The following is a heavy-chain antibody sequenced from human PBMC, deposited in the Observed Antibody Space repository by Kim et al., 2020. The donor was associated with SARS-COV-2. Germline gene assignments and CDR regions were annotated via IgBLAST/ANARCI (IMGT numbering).Heavy chain of an antibody. Sequence: YYGDSVKGRLPISRENVKNSLYLKMNSLRAEDTAVYYCARLGSSSWNFDYWGQGTLVTVSS. CDR3: ARLGSSSWNFDY. J-gene: IGHJ4*02. V-gene: IGHV3-7*04. D-gene: IGHD6-13*01.